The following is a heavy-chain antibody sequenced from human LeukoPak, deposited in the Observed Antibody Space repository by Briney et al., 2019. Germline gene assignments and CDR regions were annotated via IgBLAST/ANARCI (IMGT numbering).Heavy chain of an antibody. CDR2: ISHSGST. CDR1: GGSFSDYY. Sequence: PSETLSLTCAVYGGSFSDYYWSWIRQPPGKGLEWIGEISHSGSTNYNPSLKSRVTISIDTSKNQFSLKLSSVTAADTAVYYCANVWGSYRYNYYGMDVWGQGTTVTVSS. CDR3: ANVWGSYRYNYYGMDV. V-gene: IGHV4-34*01. J-gene: IGHJ6*02. D-gene: IGHD3-16*02.